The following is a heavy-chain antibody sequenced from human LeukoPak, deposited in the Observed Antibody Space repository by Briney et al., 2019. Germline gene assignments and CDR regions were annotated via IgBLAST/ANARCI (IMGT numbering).Heavy chain of an antibody. Sequence: GESLKISCKGSGYSFTSYWIGWVRQMPGKGLEWMGIIYPGDSDTRYSPSFQGQVTISADESISTAYLQWSSLKASDTAMYYCARLMITFGGVIVNPIDYWGQGTLVTVSS. CDR3: ARLMITFGGVIVNPIDY. D-gene: IGHD3-16*02. J-gene: IGHJ4*02. CDR2: IYPGDSDT. V-gene: IGHV5-51*01. CDR1: GYSFTSYW.